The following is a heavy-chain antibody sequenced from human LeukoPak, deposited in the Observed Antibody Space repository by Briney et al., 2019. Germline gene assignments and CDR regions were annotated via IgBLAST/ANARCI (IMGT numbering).Heavy chain of an antibody. CDR1: GFTFSSYW. V-gene: IGHV3-7*01. D-gene: IGHD3/OR15-3a*01. Sequence: GGSLRLSCAASGFTFSSYWMSWVRQAPGKGLEWVTNIKQDGSEKYYVDSVKGRFTISRDNAKNSLHLQMNSLRAEDTAVYYCARRFRDWGNAFDIWGQGTMVTVSS. CDR2: IKQDGSEK. J-gene: IGHJ3*02. CDR3: ARRFRDWGNAFDI.